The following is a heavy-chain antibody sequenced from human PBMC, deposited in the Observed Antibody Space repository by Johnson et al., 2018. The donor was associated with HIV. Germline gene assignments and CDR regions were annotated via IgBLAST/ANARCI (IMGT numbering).Heavy chain of an antibody. D-gene: IGHD6-19*01. CDR3: ARKQWLEIPSDAFDV. CDR2: ISYDGSNK. CDR1: AFTFRSYS. V-gene: IGHV3-30-3*01. Sequence: QVQLVESGGGVVQPGRSLRLSCAASAFTFRSYSMHWVRQAPGKGLEWVAVISYDGSNKYYAASVKGRFTISRDNAKNSLYLQMNSLRAEDTAVYYCARKQWLEIPSDAFDVWGQGTMVTVSS. J-gene: IGHJ3*01.